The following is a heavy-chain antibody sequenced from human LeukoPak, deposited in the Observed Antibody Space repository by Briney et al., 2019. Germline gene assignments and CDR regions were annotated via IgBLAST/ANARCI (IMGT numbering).Heavy chain of an antibody. Sequence: HSGGSLRLSCAASGFTFSTYSMKWVRQAPGKGLEWVSYISSSSSTIYYADSVRGRFTISRDNAKNSLYLQMNSLRAEDTAVYYCARPPRIDYSNYGGTRSWFDPWGQGTLVTVSS. CDR2: ISSSSSTI. V-gene: IGHV3-48*04. J-gene: IGHJ5*02. D-gene: IGHD4-11*01. CDR3: ARPPRIDYSNYGGTRSWFDP. CDR1: GFTFSTYS.